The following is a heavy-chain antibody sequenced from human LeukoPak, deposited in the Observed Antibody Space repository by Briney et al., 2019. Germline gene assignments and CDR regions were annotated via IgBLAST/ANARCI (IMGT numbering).Heavy chain of an antibody. D-gene: IGHD3-10*01. CDR3: ARMSMVRGVINDY. J-gene: IGHJ4*02. Sequence: PGGSLGLSCAASGFPFISNYMSWVRQAPGKGLEGVSVFYSGGSTYYADSVKGRFTISRDNSKNTLYHQMNSLRAEDTAVYYCARMSMVRGVINDYWGQGTLVTVSS. CDR2: FYSGGST. CDR1: GFPFISNY. V-gene: IGHV3-53*01.